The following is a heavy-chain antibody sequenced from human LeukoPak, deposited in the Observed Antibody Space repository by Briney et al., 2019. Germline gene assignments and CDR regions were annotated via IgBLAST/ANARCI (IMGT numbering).Heavy chain of an antibody. CDR1: GGSFSGYY. CDR3: ARSMGYDFWSRSFDY. V-gene: IGHV4-34*01. J-gene: IGHJ4*02. CDR2: INHSGST. D-gene: IGHD3-3*01. Sequence: PSETLSLTCAVYGGSFSGYYWSWIRQPPGKGLEWIGEINHSGSTNYNPSLKSRVTISVDTSKNQFSLKLSSVTAADTAVYECARSMGYDFWSRSFDYWGQGTLVTVSS.